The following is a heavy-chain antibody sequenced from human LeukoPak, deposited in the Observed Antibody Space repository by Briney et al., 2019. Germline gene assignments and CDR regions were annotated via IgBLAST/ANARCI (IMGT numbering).Heavy chain of an antibody. V-gene: IGHV3-74*01. J-gene: IGHJ4*02. Sequence: GGSLRLSCAASGFTFSSYWMHWVRHAPGKGLVWVSRISRDGSSTTYADSVQVRFTISRDNAENTLYLQLSRLRGEDTAVYYCARPKDSGECVVAFVSWGQGTLVTVSS. CDR1: GFTFSSYW. CDR2: ISRDGSST. CDR3: ARPKDSGECVVAFVS. D-gene: IGHD4-17*01.